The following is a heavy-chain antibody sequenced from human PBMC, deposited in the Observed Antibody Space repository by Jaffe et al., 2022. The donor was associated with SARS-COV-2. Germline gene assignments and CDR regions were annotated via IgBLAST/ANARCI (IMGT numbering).Heavy chain of an antibody. CDR1: GYTFTSFG. CDR2: VSTYNGDT. Sequence: QVHLVQAGAEVKMPGASVKVSCKASGYTFTSFGISWVRQAPGQGLEWMGWVSTYNGDTNYAHKLQGRVTMTTDTSASTAYMELRDLRSDDTAVFYCARDFHYRGNSDWSDVFDIWGQGTMVTVSS. D-gene: IGHD6-19*01. CDR3: ARDFHYRGNSDWSDVFDI. J-gene: IGHJ3*02. V-gene: IGHV1-18*01.